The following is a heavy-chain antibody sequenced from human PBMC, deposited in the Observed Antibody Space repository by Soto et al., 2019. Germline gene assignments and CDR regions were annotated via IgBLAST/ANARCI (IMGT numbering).Heavy chain of an antibody. J-gene: IGHJ5*01. D-gene: IGHD1-26*01. CDR3: AMRIGWGFDP. CDR2: ISGSGGNT. V-gene: IGHV3-23*01. CDR1: GFTFSSHA. Sequence: EVQLLESGGGLEQPGWSLRLSCAASGFTFSSHAMSWVRQAPGKGLEWVSAISGSGGNTYYAESVKGRFTISRDNSENTLYLQMNSLRVEDTAVYYCAMRIGWGFDPWGQGTLVTVSS.